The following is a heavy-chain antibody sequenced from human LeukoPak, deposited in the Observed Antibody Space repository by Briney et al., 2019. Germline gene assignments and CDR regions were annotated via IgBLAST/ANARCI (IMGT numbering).Heavy chain of an antibody. J-gene: IGHJ6*03. CDR2: INSDGGST. Sequence: PGGSLRLSCAASGFTFSTYWMNWVRQPPGKGLVWVSRINSDGGSTTYADSVMGRFTISRDNATNTLFLQMNSLRADDTAVYYCARSTCHYYYYYMDVWGNGTTVTISS. CDR3: ARSTCHYYYYYMDV. V-gene: IGHV3-74*01. CDR1: GFTFSTYW.